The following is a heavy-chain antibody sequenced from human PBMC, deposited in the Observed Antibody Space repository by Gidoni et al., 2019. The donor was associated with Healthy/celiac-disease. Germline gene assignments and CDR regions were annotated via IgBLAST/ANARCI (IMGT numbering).Heavy chain of an antibody. CDR2: ISSSGSTI. Sequence: EVQLVESGGGLVQPGGSLSLSCAAPGFTFSSYELNWVRQAPGKGLEWVSYISSSGSTIYYADSVKGRFTISRDNAKNSLYLQMNSLRAEDTAVYYCARYCGGDCYFGAPDAFDIWGQGTMVTVSS. V-gene: IGHV3-48*03. J-gene: IGHJ3*02. CDR3: ARYCGGDCYFGAPDAFDI. CDR1: GFTFSSYE. D-gene: IGHD2-21*02.